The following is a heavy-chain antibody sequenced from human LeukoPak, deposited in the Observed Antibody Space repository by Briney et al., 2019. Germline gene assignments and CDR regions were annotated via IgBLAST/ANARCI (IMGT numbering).Heavy chain of an antibody. CDR3: TRPEYSSSSVWFDP. J-gene: IGHJ5*02. V-gene: IGHV3-73*01. CDR1: GFTFSGSA. CDR2: IRSKANSYAT. D-gene: IGHD6-6*01. Sequence: GGSLRLSCAASGFTFSGSAMHWVRQASRKGLEWVGRIRSKANSYATAYAASVKGRFTISRDDSKNTAYLQMNSLKTEDTAVYYCTRPEYSSSSVWFDPWGQGTLVTVSS.